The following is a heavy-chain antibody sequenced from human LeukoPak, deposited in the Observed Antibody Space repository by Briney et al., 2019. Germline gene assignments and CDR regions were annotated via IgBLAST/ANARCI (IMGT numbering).Heavy chain of an antibody. CDR1: GGSISSYY. V-gene: IGHV4-4*07. CDR3: ARDRLKSRGYDLQGLAV. Sequence: SETLSLTCTVSGGSISSYYWSWIRQPAGKGLEWIGRIYTSGSTNYNPSLKSRVTMSVDTSKNQFSLKLSSVTAADTAVYYCARDRLKSRGYDLQGLAVWGQGTTVTVSS. CDR2: IYTSGST. J-gene: IGHJ6*02. D-gene: IGHD5-12*01.